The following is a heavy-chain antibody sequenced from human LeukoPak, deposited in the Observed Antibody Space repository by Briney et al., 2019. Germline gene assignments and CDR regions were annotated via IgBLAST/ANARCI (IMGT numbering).Heavy chain of an antibody. CDR3: ATVFEL. Sequence: GGSLRLSCAVSGFTLNSNWIHWVRQAPGQGLVWVSRINEDGSGTSYADSVKGRFTISKDDAKNTVYLQMNSLRAEDTAVYYCATVFELWGQGTLVTVSS. CDR2: INEDGSGT. D-gene: IGHD3-3*01. J-gene: IGHJ4*02. CDR1: GFTLNSNW. V-gene: IGHV3-74*01.